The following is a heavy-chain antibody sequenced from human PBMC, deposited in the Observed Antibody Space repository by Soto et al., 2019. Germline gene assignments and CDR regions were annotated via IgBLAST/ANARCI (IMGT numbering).Heavy chain of an antibody. CDR3: ARDYCGSGSYYRNYFDY. CDR2: ISSSSSYI. CDR1: GFTFSSYS. V-gene: IGHV3-21*01. J-gene: IGHJ4*02. D-gene: IGHD3-10*01. Sequence: PGGSLRLSCAASGFTFSSYSMNWVRQAPGKGLEWVSSISSSSSYIYYADSVKGRFTISRDNAKNSLYLQMDSLRAEDTAVYYCARDYCGSGSYYRNYFDYWGQGTLVTVSS.